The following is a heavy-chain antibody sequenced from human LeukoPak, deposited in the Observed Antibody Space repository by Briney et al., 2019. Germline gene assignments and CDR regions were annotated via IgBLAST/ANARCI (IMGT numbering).Heavy chain of an antibody. CDR1: GYTFTSYG. D-gene: IGHD3-22*01. Sequence: EASVKVSCKASGYTFTSYGISWVRQAPGQGLEWMGWMNPNSGNTGYAQKFQGRVTMTRNTSISTAYMELSSLRSEDTAVYYCARGPDYDSSGYYCALPYNWFDPWGQGTLVTVSS. CDR2: MNPNSGNT. V-gene: IGHV1-8*02. CDR3: ARGPDYDSSGYYCALPYNWFDP. J-gene: IGHJ5*02.